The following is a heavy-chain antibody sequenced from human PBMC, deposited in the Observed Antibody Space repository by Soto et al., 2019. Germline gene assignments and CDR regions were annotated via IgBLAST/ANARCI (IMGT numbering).Heavy chain of an antibody. CDR3: AKGSVQSSGWYLVGHYYDSSGYYHDY. CDR1: GFTFSSYG. Sequence: GGSLRLSCAASGFTFSSYGMHWVRQAPGKGLEWVAVISYDGSNKYYADSVKGRFTISRDNSKNTLYLQMNSLRAEDTAVYYCAKGSVQSSGWYLVGHYYDSSGYYHDYWGQGTLVTVSS. V-gene: IGHV3-30*18. D-gene: IGHD3-22*01. J-gene: IGHJ4*02. CDR2: ISYDGSNK.